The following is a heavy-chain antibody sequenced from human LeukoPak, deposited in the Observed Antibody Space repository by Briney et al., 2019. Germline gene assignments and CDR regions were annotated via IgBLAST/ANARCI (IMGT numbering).Heavy chain of an antibody. J-gene: IGHJ6*03. CDR2: IIPIFGTA. Sequence: SVKVSCKASGGTFSSYAISWVRQAPGQGLEWMGRIIPIFGTANYAQKFQGRVTITTDESTSTVYMELSSLRSEDTAVYYCARTARRAVAGTGYYYYYMDVWGKGTTVTVSS. D-gene: IGHD6-19*01. V-gene: IGHV1-69*05. CDR1: GGTFSSYA. CDR3: ARTARRAVAGTGYYYYYMDV.